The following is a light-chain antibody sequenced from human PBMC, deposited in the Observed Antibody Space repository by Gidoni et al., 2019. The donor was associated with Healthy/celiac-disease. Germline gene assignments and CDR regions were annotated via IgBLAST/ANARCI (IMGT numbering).Light chain of an antibody. CDR3: QQYYSSPGT. CDR1: QSVLYSSNNKNY. J-gene: IGKJ1*01. V-gene: IGKV4-1*01. CDR2: GAS. Sequence: DIVMTQSPDSLAPSLCQRATLHCKSSQSVLYSSNNKNYLAWYQQKPGQPPRLLIYGASTRETGVPDRFSGSGSGTEFTLTISSLQAEDVAVYYCQQYYSSPGTFGQXTKVEIK.